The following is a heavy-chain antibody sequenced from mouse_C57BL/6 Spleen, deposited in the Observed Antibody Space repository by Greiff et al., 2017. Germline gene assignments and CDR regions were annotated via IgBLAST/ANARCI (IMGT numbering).Heavy chain of an antibody. CDR1: GYTFTDYN. D-gene: IGHD2-12*01. J-gene: IGHJ3*01. Sequence: EVQLQQSGPELVKPGASVKMSCKASGYTFTDYNMHWVKQSHGKSLEWIGYINPNNGGTSYNQKFKGKATLTVNKSSSTAYMEIRSLTSEDSAVYYCARYEDFSWFAYWGQGTLVTVSA. CDR3: ARYEDFSWFAY. CDR2: INPNNGGT. V-gene: IGHV1-22*01.